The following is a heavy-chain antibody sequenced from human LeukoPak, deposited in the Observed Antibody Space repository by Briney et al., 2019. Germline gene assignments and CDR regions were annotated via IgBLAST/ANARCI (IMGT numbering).Heavy chain of an antibody. CDR3: ARVPHYYDSSGYYTYYFDY. Sequence: PSETLSLTCTVSGDSISSYYWSWLRKPPGKGLEWIGYIYYSGSTNYNPSLKSRVNISVDTSKNQFSLKLSSVTAADTAVYYCARVPHYYDSSGYYTYYFDYWGQGTLVTVSS. J-gene: IGHJ4*02. D-gene: IGHD3-22*01. V-gene: IGHV4-59*01. CDR1: GDSISSYY. CDR2: IYYSGST.